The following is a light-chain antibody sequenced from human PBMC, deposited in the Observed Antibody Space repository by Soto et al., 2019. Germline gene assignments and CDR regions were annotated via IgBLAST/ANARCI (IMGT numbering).Light chain of an antibody. V-gene: IGKV1-33*01. CDR2: DAS. Sequence: DIQMTQSQSSLSASVGDRVTITCQASQDISNYLNWYQQKPGKAPKLLIYDASNLETGVPSRFSGSGSGTDFTLTISSLQPEDFATYYCQQYYSYPLTFGGGTKVDIK. CDR3: QQYYSYPLT. J-gene: IGKJ4*01. CDR1: QDISNY.